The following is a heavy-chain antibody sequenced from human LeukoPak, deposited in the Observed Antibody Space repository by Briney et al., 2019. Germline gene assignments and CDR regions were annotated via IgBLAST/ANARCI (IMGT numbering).Heavy chain of an antibody. Sequence: PGGSLRLSCAASGFTFSSYAMSWVRQAPGKGLEWVSGISWNSGSIGYADSVKGRFTISRDNAKNSLYLQMNSLRAEDMALYYCAKADYSSGWYYFDYWGQGTLVTVSS. CDR2: ISWNSGSI. J-gene: IGHJ4*02. V-gene: IGHV3-9*03. CDR3: AKADYSSGWYYFDY. CDR1: GFTFSSYA. D-gene: IGHD6-19*01.